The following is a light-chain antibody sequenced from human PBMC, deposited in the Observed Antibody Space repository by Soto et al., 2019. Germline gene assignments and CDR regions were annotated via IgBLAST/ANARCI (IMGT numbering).Light chain of an antibody. CDR2: KVS. Sequence: VAINQPPLSLPGSLPRPPSSSCSSSQVLVYSDGNTYLNWFQQRPGQSTRRIIYKVSNRDSGVPDRFSGSGSGTDFTLKISRVEAEDVGVYSCMHGTHWPPTFGGGTKVDI. J-gene: IGKJ4*01. CDR1: QVLVYSDGNTY. V-gene: IGKV2-30*01. CDR3: MHGTHWPPT.